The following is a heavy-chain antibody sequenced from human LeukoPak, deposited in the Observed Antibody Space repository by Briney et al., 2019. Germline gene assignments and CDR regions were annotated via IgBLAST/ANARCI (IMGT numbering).Heavy chain of an antibody. CDR3: ARVATSGLRHYYYYYMDV. V-gene: IGHV3-66*01. Sequence: GGSLRLSCAASGFTVSSNYMSWVRQAPGKGLEWVSVIYSGGSTYYADSVKGRFTISRDNSKNTLYLQMNSLRAEDTAVYYCARVATSGLRHYYYYYMDVWGKGTTVTISS. J-gene: IGHJ6*03. CDR2: IYSGGST. CDR1: GFTVSSNY. D-gene: IGHD4-17*01.